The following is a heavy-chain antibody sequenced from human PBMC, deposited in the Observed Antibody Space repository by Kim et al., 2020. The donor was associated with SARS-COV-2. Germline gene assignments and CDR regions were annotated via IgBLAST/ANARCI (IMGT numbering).Heavy chain of an antibody. D-gene: IGHD1-26*01. J-gene: IGHJ4*02. Sequence: NPSLKSRVSISVDKSKNQFSLKLNSGTAADTAVYYCARLRAETGSYFRCDYWGQGTLVTVSS. V-gene: IGHV4-4*02. CDR3: ARLRAETGSYFRCDY.